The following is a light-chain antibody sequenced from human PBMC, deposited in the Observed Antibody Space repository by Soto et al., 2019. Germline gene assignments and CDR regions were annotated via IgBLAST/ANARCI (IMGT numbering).Light chain of an antibody. CDR1: QSVSYSY. J-gene: IGKJ4*01. CDR3: QQYNNWLT. CDR2: GAS. V-gene: IGKV3-15*01. Sequence: EIVLTQSPGTLSLSPGERATLSCRASQSVSYSYLAWYQQKPGQAPRLLIYGASTRATGIPDRFSGSGSGTEFTLTISSLQSEDFAVYYCQQYNNWLTFGGGTKVDIK.